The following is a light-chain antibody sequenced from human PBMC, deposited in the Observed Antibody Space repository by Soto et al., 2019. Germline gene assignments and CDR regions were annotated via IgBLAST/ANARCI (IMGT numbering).Light chain of an antibody. CDR1: QAISSN. V-gene: IGKV3-15*01. CDR3: QQYKNWPL. CDR2: GAS. J-gene: IGKJ5*01. Sequence: EIVMTQSPATLSVSRGERATLSFRANQAISSNVAWYQQKPGQAPRLLIYGASTRATGIPDRFSGSGSGTEFTLTISSLQSEDFAVYYCQQYKNWPLFGQGTRLEIK.